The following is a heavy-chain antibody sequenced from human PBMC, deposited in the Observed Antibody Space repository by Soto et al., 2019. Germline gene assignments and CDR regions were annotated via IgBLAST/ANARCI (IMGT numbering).Heavy chain of an antibody. CDR1: GFFLTDYF. CDR2: ISPSGDVT. CDR3: ARQLERRVGAASH. V-gene: IGHV3-11*01. Sequence: GFLRVSWSTAGFFLTDYFTSWIRQAPGKGLEWVSYISPSGDVTHYADSVKGRFTISRDNTKNSLFLQMSSLRDYDTAVYYWARQLERRVGAASHWGQGTRVTVSS. J-gene: IGHJ4*02. D-gene: IGHD1-26*01.